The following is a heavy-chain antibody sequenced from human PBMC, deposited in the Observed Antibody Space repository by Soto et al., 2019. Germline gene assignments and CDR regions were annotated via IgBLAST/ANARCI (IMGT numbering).Heavy chain of an antibody. D-gene: IGHD4-17*01. V-gene: IGHV1-18*01. CDR2: ISLYSDGT. J-gene: IGHJ4*02. CDR1: GYTFSNYG. Sequence: ASVKVSCKTSGYTFSNYGITWVRQAPGQPLEWLGWISLYSDGTKFAQKLQDRVTMTTATSTSTAYMELASLRSDDTAVYYCARGCIAVTTHLCYWGQGTLVTVSS. CDR3: ARGCIAVTTHLCY.